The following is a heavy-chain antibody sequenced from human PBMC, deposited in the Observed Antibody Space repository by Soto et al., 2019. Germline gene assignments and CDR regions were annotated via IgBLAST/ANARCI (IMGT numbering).Heavy chain of an antibody. V-gene: IGHV4-59*01. CDR1: GGSISSYY. J-gene: IGHJ4*02. D-gene: IGHD2-8*01. CDR2: IYYSGST. Sequence: PSETLSLTYTVSGGSISSYYWSWIRQPPGKGLEWIGYIYYSGSTNYNPSLKSRVTISVDTSKNQFSLKLSSVTAADTAVYYCARADVRRMASNHFDYWGQGTLVTVSS. CDR3: ARADVRRMASNHFDY.